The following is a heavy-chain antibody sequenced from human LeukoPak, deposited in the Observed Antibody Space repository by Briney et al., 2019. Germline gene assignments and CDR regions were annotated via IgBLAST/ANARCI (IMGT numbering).Heavy chain of an antibody. CDR2: INSDGSST. CDR3: ANRRNYASDY. J-gene: IGHJ4*02. Sequence: GGSLRLSCAASGFTFSSYWMHWVRQAPGKGLLWVSRINSDGSSTSYADSVKGRFTISRDNSKNALYLQMNSLRDEDTAIYYCANRRNYASDYWGQGTLVTVSS. D-gene: IGHD1-14*01. V-gene: IGHV3-74*01. CDR1: GFTFSSYW.